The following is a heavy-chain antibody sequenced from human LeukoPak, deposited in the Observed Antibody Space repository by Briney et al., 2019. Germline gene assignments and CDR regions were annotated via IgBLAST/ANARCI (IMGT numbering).Heavy chain of an antibody. Sequence: GGSLRLSCAASGFTFSNYYMSWIRQAPGKGLEWVSYISSSGSSIYYADSVKGRFTISRDNARNSLYLQMNSLRDEDTAVYYCAGGNWGPFDFWGQGTLVTVSS. D-gene: IGHD7-27*01. V-gene: IGHV3-11*01. CDR3: AGGNWGPFDF. CDR2: ISSSGSSI. J-gene: IGHJ4*02. CDR1: GFTFSNYY.